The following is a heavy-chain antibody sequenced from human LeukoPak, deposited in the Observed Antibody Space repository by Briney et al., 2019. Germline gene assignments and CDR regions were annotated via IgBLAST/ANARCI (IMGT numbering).Heavy chain of an antibody. D-gene: IGHD6-19*01. J-gene: IGHJ4*02. CDR2: IYHSGST. V-gene: IGHV4-39*07. CDR1: GGSISSSSYY. CDR3: AEGIAVASY. Sequence: SETLSLTCTVSGGSISSSSYYWGWIRQPPGKGLEWIGEIYHSGSTNYNPSLKSRVTISVDKSKNQFSLKLSSVTAANTAVYYCAEGIAVASYWGQGTLVTVSS.